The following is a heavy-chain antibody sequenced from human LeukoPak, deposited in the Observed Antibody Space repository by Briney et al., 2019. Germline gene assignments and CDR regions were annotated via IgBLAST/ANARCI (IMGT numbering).Heavy chain of an antibody. CDR2: ST. J-gene: IGHJ1*01. V-gene: IGHV4-59*01. Sequence: STNYNPSLKSRVTISVDTSKNQFSLKLSSVTAADTAVYYCASTPTGYDILTGYYPLGYFQHWGQGTLVTVSS. CDR3: ASTPTGYDILTGYYPLGYFQH. D-gene: IGHD3-9*01.